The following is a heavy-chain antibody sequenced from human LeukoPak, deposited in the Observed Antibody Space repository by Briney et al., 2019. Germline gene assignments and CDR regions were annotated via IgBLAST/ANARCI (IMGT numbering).Heavy chain of an antibody. CDR2: IRYDGSNK. Sequence: GGSLRLSCAASGFTFSSYGMHWVRQAPGKGLEWVAFIRYDGSNKYYADSVKGRFTISRDNAKNSLYLQMNSLRAEDTAVYYCLGEWELLTDPWGQGTLVTVSS. J-gene: IGHJ5*02. CDR3: LGEWELLTDP. CDR1: GFTFSSYG. V-gene: IGHV3-30*02. D-gene: IGHD1-26*01.